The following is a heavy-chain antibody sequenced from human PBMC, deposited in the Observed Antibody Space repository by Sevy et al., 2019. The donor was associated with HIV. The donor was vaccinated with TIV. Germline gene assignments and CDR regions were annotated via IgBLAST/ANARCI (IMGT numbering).Heavy chain of an antibody. J-gene: IGHJ4*02. CDR2: IKQDGSEK. D-gene: IGHD6-6*01. V-gene: IGHV3-7*03. CDR3: AREGIAARPYFDY. CDR1: GFTFSSYW. Sequence: GGSLRLSCAASGFTFSSYWMSWVRQAPGKGLEWVANIKQDGSEKYYVDSVKGRFTISRDNAKNLLYLQMNSLRAEDTAVYYCAREGIAARPYFDYWGQGTLVTVSS.